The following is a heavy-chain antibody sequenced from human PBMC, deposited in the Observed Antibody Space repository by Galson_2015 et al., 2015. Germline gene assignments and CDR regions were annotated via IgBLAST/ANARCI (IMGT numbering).Heavy chain of an antibody. V-gene: IGHV3-23*01. CDR3: ARTANLKRDILTGYHMDV. CDR2: IRGSGGNT. J-gene: IGHJ6*03. D-gene: IGHD3-9*01. CDR1: GFTFSLYA. Sequence: SLRLSCAASGFTFSLYAMSWVRQTPGKGLEWVSGIRGSGGNTYYADSVKGRFTISRDNSKNTLYLQMNSLRAEDTAVYYCARTANLKRDILTGYHMDVWGKGTTVTVSS.